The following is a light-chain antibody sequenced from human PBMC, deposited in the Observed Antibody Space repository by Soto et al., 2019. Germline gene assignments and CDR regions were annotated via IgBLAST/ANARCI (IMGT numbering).Light chain of an antibody. CDR3: SAWDTSLNGYV. V-gene: IGLV1-44*01. CDR1: SSNIGSNT. J-gene: IGLJ1*01. CDR2: SNN. Sequence: QSVLTQPASASGTPGQTVTISCSGTSSNIGSNTVNSYQQLPGAAPNILIYSNNHRPSGVPDRCSGCKSGASASLAISWLHSADEADDYCSAWDTSLNGYVFGTGTKLTVL.